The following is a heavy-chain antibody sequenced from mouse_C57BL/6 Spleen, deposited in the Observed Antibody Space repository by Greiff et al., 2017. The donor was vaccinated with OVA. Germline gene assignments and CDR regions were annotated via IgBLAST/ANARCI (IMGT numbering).Heavy chain of an antibody. CDR3: ARWNTTVVAGFDY. J-gene: IGHJ2*01. CDR2: INPSSGYT. D-gene: IGHD1-1*01. Sequence: QVQLQQSGAELAKPGASVKLSCKASGYTFTSYWMHWVKQRPGQGLEWIGYINPSSGYTKYNQKFKDKATLTADKSSSTAYMQLSSLTYEDSAVCYCARWNTTVVAGFDYWGQGTTLTVSS. V-gene: IGHV1-7*01. CDR1: GYTFTSYW.